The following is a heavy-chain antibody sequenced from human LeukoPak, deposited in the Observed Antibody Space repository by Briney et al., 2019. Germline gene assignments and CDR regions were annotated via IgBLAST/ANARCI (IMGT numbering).Heavy chain of an antibody. Sequence: GGSLRLSCAASGFSVSDNYMNWVRQAPGKGLEWVSSISSSSSYIYYADSVKGRFTISRDNAKNSLYLQMNSLRAEDTAVYYCARDVGDIVVVRGMDVWGQGTTVTVSS. CDR2: ISSSSSYI. J-gene: IGHJ6*02. CDR3: ARDVGDIVVVRGMDV. CDR1: GFSVSDNY. D-gene: IGHD2-2*01. V-gene: IGHV3-21*01.